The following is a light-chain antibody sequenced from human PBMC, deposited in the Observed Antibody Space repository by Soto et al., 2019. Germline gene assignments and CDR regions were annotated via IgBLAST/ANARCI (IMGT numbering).Light chain of an antibody. CDR1: ESVSKW. Sequence: DIQMTQSPSFLSASVADKVTITCRATESVSKWLAWYQEKPGNPPRPLIYDASTLESGVPSRFSGSGSGTEFTLTISSLQADDFAIYYCQQYNSYSWTFGQGTKVEMK. CDR3: QQYNSYSWT. V-gene: IGKV1-5*01. J-gene: IGKJ1*01. CDR2: DAS.